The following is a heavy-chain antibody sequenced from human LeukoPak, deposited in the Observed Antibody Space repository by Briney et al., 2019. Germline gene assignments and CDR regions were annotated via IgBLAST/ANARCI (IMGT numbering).Heavy chain of an antibody. CDR2: ISESDGRT. J-gene: IGHJ6*02. D-gene: IGHD2/OR15-2a*01. CDR3: AKVLSLTQYYWYGMDV. CDR1: GFTFSTYA. V-gene: IGHV3-23*01. Sequence: GGSLRLSCAASGFTFSTYAMNWVRQAPGKGLEWVSGISESDGRTYYADSVKGRFTISRDNSKNTLYLQMNSLRVEDTAVYYCAKVLSLTQYYWYGMDVWGQGTTVVVSS.